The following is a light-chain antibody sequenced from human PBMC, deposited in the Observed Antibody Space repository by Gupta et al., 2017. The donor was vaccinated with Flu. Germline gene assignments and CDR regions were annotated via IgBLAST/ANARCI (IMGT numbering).Light chain of an antibody. V-gene: IGLV3-21*02. Sequence: SSVLTQPPSVSVAPGQTARMTCGGNNIGSKSVHWYQQKPGQAPVLVVYDDNDRASGIPERFSGSDSGNMATLTISRVEAGDEADYYCQVWDSSSDPQVFGGGTKLTVL. J-gene: IGLJ3*02. CDR3: QVWDSSSDPQV. CDR1: NIGSKS. CDR2: DDN.